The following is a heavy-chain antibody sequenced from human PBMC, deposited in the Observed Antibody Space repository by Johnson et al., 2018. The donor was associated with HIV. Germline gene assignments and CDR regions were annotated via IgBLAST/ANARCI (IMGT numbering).Heavy chain of an antibody. J-gene: IGHJ3*02. D-gene: IGHD1-1*01. V-gene: IGHV3-66*01. CDR2: IYSGGST. Sequence: VQLVESGGGLVQPGGSLRLSCAASGITVSSNYMSWVRQAPGKGLEWVSVIYSGGSTYYADSVKGRFTISRDNSKNTLYLQMNSLRAEDTAVYYCAKDAWGSNWNGAFDIWGQGTMVTVSS. CDR1: GITVSSNY. CDR3: AKDAWGSNWNGAFDI.